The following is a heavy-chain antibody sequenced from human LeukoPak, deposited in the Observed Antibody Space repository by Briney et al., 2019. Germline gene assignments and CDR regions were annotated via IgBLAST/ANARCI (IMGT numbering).Heavy chain of an antibody. D-gene: IGHD1-1*01. CDR3: AREDNVGYFDY. V-gene: IGHV1-69*04. CDR1: GGTFSSYA. CDR2: IIPILGIA. Sequence: ASVKVSCKASGGTFSSYAISWVRQAPGQGLEWMGRIIPILGIANYAQKFQGRVTITADKSTSTAYMELSSLRSEDTAVYYCAREDNVGYFDYWGQGTLVTVSS. J-gene: IGHJ4*02.